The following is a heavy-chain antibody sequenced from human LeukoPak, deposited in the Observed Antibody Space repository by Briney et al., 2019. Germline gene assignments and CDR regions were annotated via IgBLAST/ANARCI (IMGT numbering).Heavy chain of an antibody. CDR2: INSDGSVT. V-gene: IGHV3-74*01. J-gene: IGHJ5*02. CDR1: GFTFSSYW. CDR3: ARVPNWFDP. Sequence: GGSLRLSCAASGFTFSSYWMHWVRQAPGKGLVWVSRINSDGSVTNYADSVTGRFTISRDNAKNTLYLQMNSLRGEDTAVYYCARVPNWFDPWGQGTLVTVPS.